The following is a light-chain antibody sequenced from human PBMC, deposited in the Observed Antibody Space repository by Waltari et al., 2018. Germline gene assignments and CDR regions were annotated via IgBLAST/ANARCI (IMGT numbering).Light chain of an antibody. Sequence: QLVLTQSPSVSASLGASVKLTCTLSSGHSNYAIAWHQQQSEKGPRHLMKLNGDGSHNKGDGIPDRLSGSSSGGERYLTISSLQSEDEADYYCQTWGPGIRVFGGGTKVTVL. CDR3: QTWGPGIRV. CDR1: SGHSNYA. CDR2: LNGDGSH. J-gene: IGLJ3*02. V-gene: IGLV4-69*01.